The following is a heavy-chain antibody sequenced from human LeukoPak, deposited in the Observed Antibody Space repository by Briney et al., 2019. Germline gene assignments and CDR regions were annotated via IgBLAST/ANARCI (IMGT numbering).Heavy chain of an antibody. CDR1: GFTFDDYA. D-gene: IGHD4-11*01. J-gene: IGHJ2*01. CDR2: ISGSGGST. V-gene: IGHV3-23*01. CDR3: ARGQTVIPLYWYFDL. Sequence: GRSLRLSCAASGFTFDDYAMHWVRQAPGKGLEWVSAISGSGGSTYYADSVKGRFTISRDNSKNTLYLQMNSLRAEDTAVYYCARGQTVIPLYWYFDLWGRGTLVTVSS.